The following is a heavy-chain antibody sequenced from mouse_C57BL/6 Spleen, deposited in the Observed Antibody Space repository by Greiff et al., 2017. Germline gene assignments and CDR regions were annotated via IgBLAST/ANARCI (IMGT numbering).Heavy chain of an antibody. Sequence: VQRVESGPELVKPGASVKISCKASGYAFSSSWMNWVKQRPGKGLEWIGRIYPGDGDTTYNGKFKGKATLTADKSSSTAYMQLSSLTSEDSAVYVWAREDYYGSSRFAYWGQGTLVTVSA. D-gene: IGHD1-1*01. CDR2: IYPGDGDT. CDR3: AREDYYGSSRFAY. V-gene: IGHV1-82*01. CDR1: GYAFSSSW. J-gene: IGHJ3*01.